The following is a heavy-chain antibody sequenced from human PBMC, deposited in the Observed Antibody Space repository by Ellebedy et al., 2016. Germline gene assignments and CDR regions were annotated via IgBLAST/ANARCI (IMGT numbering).Heavy chain of an antibody. Sequence: GGSLRLSCAASGFTFSSYAMHWVRQAPGKGLEWVALISYDGSNKYYADSVKGRFPISRDNSKNTLYLQMDSLRAEDTAVYFCASLVGGSFAFDIWGQGTMVTVSS. CDR3: ASLVGGSFAFDI. D-gene: IGHD1-26*01. CDR2: ISYDGSNK. J-gene: IGHJ3*02. CDR1: GFTFSSYA. V-gene: IGHV3-30-3*01.